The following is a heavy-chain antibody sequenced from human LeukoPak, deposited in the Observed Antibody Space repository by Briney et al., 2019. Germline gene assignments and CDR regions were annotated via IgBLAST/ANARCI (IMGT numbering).Heavy chain of an antibody. V-gene: IGHV1-69*04. Sequence: GASVKVSCKASGGTLSSYAISWVRQAPGQGLEWMGRIIPILGIANYAQKFQGRVTITADKSTSTAYMELSSLRSEDTAVYYCARSLGNDYKGYWGQGTLVTVSS. CDR2: IIPILGIA. CDR3: ARSLGNDYKGY. D-gene: IGHD4-4*01. J-gene: IGHJ4*02. CDR1: GGTLSSYA.